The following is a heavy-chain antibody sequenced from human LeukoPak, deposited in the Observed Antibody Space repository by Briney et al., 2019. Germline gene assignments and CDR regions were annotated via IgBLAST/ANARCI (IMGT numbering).Heavy chain of an antibody. CDR1: GFAFSTYA. CDR2: ISTSGRAT. V-gene: IGHV3-23*01. Sequence: GGSLRLSCAASGFAFSTYAMTWVRQAPEKGLQWVSTISTSGRATYYADSVEGRFTISRDNSKNTLYLQMNSLRADDTAVYYCAKARGSSVYEQFDYWGQGTQVTVS. J-gene: IGHJ4*02. D-gene: IGHD5/OR15-5a*01. CDR3: AKARGSSVYEQFDY.